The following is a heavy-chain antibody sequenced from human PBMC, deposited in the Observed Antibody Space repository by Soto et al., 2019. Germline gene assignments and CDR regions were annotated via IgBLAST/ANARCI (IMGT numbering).Heavy chain of an antibody. V-gene: IGHV3-23*01. D-gene: IGHD3-3*01. J-gene: IGHJ4*02. Sequence: EVQLLESGGGLVQPGESLRLSCAASGFTFSGFAMNWVRRAPGKGLEWVATISASGASAYYADSVKGHLTISRDNSKNTLYLQIASLRDDDSAIYYCAKDDLRFVGPHNYVDHWGPGILVTVSS. CDR1: GFTFSGFA. CDR3: AKDDLRFVGPHNYVDH. CDR2: ISASGASA.